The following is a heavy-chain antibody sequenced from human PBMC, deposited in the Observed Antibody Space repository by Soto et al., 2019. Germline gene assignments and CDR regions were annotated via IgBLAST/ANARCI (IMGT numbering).Heavy chain of an antibody. J-gene: IGHJ5*02. Sequence: QVQLQESGPGLVKPSQTLSLTCTVSGGSISTGGYYWSWIRQHPGKGLEWIGHIYYRGSTYHNPSLKSRLIISVDTSKNQFSLKLSSVTAADTAVYYCARLYETTGYYDEGWFDPWGQGTLVTASS. V-gene: IGHV4-31*03. CDR2: IYYRGST. CDR1: GGSISTGGYY. D-gene: IGHD3-22*01. CDR3: ARLYETTGYYDEGWFDP.